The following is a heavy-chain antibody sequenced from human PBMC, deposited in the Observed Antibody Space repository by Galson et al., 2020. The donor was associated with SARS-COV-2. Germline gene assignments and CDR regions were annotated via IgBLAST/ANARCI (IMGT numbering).Heavy chain of an antibody. CDR2: ISWNSGSI. V-gene: IGHV3-9*01. J-gene: IGHJ6*03. D-gene: IGHD2-15*01. CDR3: ANLGGQGFGYYYMDV. CDR1: GLTFDDYA. Sequence: GGSLRLSCAASGLTFDDYAMHWVRQAPGKGLEWVSGISWNSGSIGYADSVKGRFTISRDNAKNSLYLQMNSLRAEDTALYYCANLGGQGFGYYYMDVWGKGTTVTVSS.